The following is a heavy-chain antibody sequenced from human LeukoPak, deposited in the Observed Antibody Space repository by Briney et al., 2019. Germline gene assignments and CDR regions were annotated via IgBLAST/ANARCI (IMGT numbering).Heavy chain of an antibody. D-gene: IGHD3-9*01. CDR3: ATQKTRLRYFDWLSHFDY. Sequence: GASVKVSCKVSGYTLTELSMHWVRQAPGKGLEWMGGFDPEDGETIYAQKFQGRVTMTEDTSTDTAYMELSSLRSEDTAVYYCATQKTRLRYFDWLSHFDYWGQGTLVTVSS. J-gene: IGHJ4*02. V-gene: IGHV1-24*01. CDR1: GYTLTELS. CDR2: FDPEDGET.